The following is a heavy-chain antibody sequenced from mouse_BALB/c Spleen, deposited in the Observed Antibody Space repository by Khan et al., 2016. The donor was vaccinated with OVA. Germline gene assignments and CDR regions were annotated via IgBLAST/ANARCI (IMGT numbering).Heavy chain of an antibody. V-gene: IGHV14-3*02. CDR3: ARINE. Sequence: VQLKESGAELVKPGASVKLSCTASGFNIKDTYMHWVKQRPEQGMQWIGRIDTDNGNTKYDPKFQGKVTITADTSYNTAYLQLSSLTSEDTASDYWARINEWGQGTTLTVSS. J-gene: IGHJ2*01. CDR1: GFNIKDTY. CDR2: IDTDNGNT.